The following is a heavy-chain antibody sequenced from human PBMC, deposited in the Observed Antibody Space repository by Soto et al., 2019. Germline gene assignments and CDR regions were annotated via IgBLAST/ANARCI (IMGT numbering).Heavy chain of an antibody. V-gene: IGHV4-30-2*06. J-gene: IGHJ4*02. Sequence: TSETLSLTCTVSGASISYGGFPWSWIRQSPGKGLEWIGYISHLESTYFHPSFKSRLTMSIDRTRNQFSLKLSSVTAADMAVYYCARGGGYDSFDYWGQGVLVTVS. CDR1: GASISYGGFP. CDR2: ISHLEST. CDR3: ARGGGYDSFDY. D-gene: IGHD5-12*01.